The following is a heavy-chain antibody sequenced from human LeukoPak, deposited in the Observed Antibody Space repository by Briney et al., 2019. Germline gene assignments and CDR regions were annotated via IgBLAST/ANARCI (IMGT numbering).Heavy chain of an antibody. Sequence: PGGSLRLSCAASGFTVSSKYMTWVRQAPGKGLEWVSLIYSAGSTYYADSVKGRFTISRDNSKNTVYLQMNSLRVEDTAVYYCARAPLLYFDWCYFDYWGQGTLVTVSS. CDR3: ARAPLLYFDWCYFDY. CDR2: IYSAGST. V-gene: IGHV3-53*01. CDR1: GFTVSSKY. D-gene: IGHD3-9*01. J-gene: IGHJ4*02.